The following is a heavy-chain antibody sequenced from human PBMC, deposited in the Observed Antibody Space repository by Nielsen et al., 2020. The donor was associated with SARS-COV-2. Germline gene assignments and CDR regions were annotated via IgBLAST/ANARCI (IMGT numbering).Heavy chain of an antibody. CDR2: IYHSGST. D-gene: IGHD6-6*01. Sequence: SETLSLTCAVPGGSISSGGYSWSWIRQPPGKGLEWIGYIYHSGSTYYNPSLKSRVTISVDRSKNQFSLKLSSVTAADTAVYYCARGPSSSSIAARKYYYGMDVWGQGTTVTVSS. J-gene: IGHJ6*02. CDR3: ARGPSSSSIAARKYYYGMDV. V-gene: IGHV4-30-2*01. CDR1: GGSISSGGYS.